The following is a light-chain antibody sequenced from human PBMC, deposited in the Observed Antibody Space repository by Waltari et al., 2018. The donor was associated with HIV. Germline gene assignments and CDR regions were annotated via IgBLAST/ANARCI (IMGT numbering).Light chain of an antibody. J-gene: IGKJ1*01. Sequence: IVLTQSQASLSMTAGESVTLSCRASQNVITNLAWYQQTPGQPPRLLIYGASSRATGIPARFSGGGSGTEFTLTIKSLQSEDLTFEYCQQYNQWPRTFGQGTKV. CDR2: GAS. CDR1: QNVITN. CDR3: QQYNQWPRT. V-gene: IGKV3-15*01.